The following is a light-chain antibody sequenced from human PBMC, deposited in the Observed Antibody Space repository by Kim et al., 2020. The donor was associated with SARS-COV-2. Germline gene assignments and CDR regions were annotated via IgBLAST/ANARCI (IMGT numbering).Light chain of an antibody. V-gene: IGKV4-1*01. CDR1: QSILYSPNNKNY. CDR2: WAS. Sequence: DIVMTQSPDSLAVSLGERATINCKSSQSILYSPNNKNYLAWYQQKPGQPPKLLIYWASTRESGVPDRFSGSGSGTDFTLTISSLQAEDVAVYYCQQYYGTPLTFGGGTKVDIK. CDR3: QQYYGTPLT. J-gene: IGKJ4*01.